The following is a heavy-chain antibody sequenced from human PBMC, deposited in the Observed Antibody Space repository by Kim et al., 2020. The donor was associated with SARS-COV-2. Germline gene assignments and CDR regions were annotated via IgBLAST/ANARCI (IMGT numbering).Heavy chain of an antibody. CDR3: AKDLLRGGYGTEYFQH. J-gene: IGHJ1*01. D-gene: IGHD1-1*01. Sequence: GGSLRLSCAASGFTFSSYGMHWVRQAPGKGLEWVAVISYDGSNKYYADSVKGRFTISRDNSKNTLYLQMNSLGAEDTAVYYCAKDLLRGGYGTEYFQHWGQGTLVTVSS. CDR1: GFTFSSYG. CDR2: ISYDGSNK. V-gene: IGHV3-30*18.